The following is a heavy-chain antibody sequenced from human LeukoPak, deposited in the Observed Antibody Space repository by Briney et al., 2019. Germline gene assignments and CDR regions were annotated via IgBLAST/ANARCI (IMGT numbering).Heavy chain of an antibody. CDR2: INTGNGNT. CDR3: ARDYGSGSLHY. J-gene: IGHJ4*02. Sequence: ASVKVSCKASGYTFTDYAIHWVRQAPGQRREWMGWINTGNGNTRYSQKFQDRFTIARDTSASTAYMELSSLRSEDTAVYFCARDYGSGSLHYWGQGTLVTVSS. V-gene: IGHV1-3*04. CDR1: GYTFTDYA. D-gene: IGHD3-10*01.